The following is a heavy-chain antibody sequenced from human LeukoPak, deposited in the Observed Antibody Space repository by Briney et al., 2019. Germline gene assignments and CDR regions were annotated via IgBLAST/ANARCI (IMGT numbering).Heavy chain of an antibody. CDR1: GVSISSYY. Sequence: SETLSLTCTVSGVSISSYYWSWIRQPAVKGLKWIWRIYTSGSTNYNPSLKSRVTMSVDTSKNQFSLKLSSVTAADTAVYYCARVDYDSSGYPFDYWGQGTLVTVSS. CDR2: IYTSGST. CDR3: ARVDYDSSGYPFDY. V-gene: IGHV4-4*07. J-gene: IGHJ4*02. D-gene: IGHD3-22*01.